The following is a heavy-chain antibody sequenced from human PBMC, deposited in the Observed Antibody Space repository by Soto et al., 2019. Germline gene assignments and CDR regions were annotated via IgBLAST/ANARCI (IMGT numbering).Heavy chain of an antibody. D-gene: IGHD4-17*01. CDR2: IYHSGST. CDR3: ATDGASGTVLHY. CDR1: GGSISSTNW. J-gene: IGHJ4*02. V-gene: IGHV4-4*02. Sequence: ASETLSLTCAVSGGSISSTNWWSWVRQPPGKGLEWIGEIYHSGSTNYNPSLKSRVTISVDKSKNQFSLQLSSVTAADTAVYYCATDGASGTVLHYWGQGTLVTVSS.